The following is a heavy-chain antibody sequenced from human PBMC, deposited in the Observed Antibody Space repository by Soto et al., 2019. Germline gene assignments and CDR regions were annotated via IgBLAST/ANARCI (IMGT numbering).Heavy chain of an antibody. CDR1: GFTVSSNY. CDR2: IYSGGST. CDR3: ARDRGGCTNGVCEAWFDP. J-gene: IGHJ5*02. D-gene: IGHD2-8*01. V-gene: IGHV3-53*01. Sequence: GGSLRLSCAASGFTVSSNYMSWVRQAPGKGLEWVSVIYSGGSTYYADSVKGRFTISRDNSKNTLYLQMNSLRAEDTAVYYCARDRGGCTNGVCEAWFDPWGQGTLVTVSS.